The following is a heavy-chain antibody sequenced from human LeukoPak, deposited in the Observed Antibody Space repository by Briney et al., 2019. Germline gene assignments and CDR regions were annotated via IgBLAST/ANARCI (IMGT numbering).Heavy chain of an antibody. J-gene: IGHJ5*02. Sequence: SETLSLTCAVYGGSFSGYYWSWIRQPPGKGLEWIGEINHSGSTYYNPSLKSRVTISVDTSKNQFSLKLSSVTAADTAVYYCARHGSYSSYSPIRDPNWFDPWGQGTLVTVSS. CDR2: INHSGST. D-gene: IGHD6-6*01. CDR3: ARHGSYSSYSPIRDPNWFDP. V-gene: IGHV4-34*01. CDR1: GGSFSGYY.